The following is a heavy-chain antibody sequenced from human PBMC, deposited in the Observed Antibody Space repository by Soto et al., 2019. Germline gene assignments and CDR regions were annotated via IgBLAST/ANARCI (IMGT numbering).Heavy chain of an antibody. D-gene: IGHD3-3*02. CDR3: ARHLSHLKYGWFDP. J-gene: IGHJ5*01. V-gene: IGHV3-30-3*01. CDR2: LSDDGSNK. CDR1: VFTFSSYA. Sequence: WWSLRLSCSASVFTFSSYAFHWFRQAPGKGLEWVAILSDDGSNKYYAGSVKGRFTISRDNSKNTLYLQMNSLRAEDTAVYYCARHLSHLKYGWFDPWGQGTLVTVSS.